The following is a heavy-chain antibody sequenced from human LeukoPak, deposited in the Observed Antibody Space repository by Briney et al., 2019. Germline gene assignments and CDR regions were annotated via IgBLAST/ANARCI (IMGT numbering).Heavy chain of an antibody. V-gene: IGHV4-4*07. D-gene: IGHD3-10*01. Sequence: SETLSLTCAVSGGSIPNYYWSWVRHPAGKGLEWIGRTSASGSTNYSPSLKSRVTMSADTSKNQFSLKLTSVTAADTAVYYCAREATMAVWGQGTLVTVSS. CDR1: GGSIPNYY. CDR2: TSASGST. J-gene: IGHJ4*02. CDR3: AREATMAV.